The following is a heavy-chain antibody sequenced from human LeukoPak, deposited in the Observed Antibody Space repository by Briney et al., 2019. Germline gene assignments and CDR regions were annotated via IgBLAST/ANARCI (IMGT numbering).Heavy chain of an antibody. V-gene: IGHV4-59*01. CDR1: GGSISSYY. Sequence: SETLSLTCTVSGGSISSYYWSWIRQPPGKGLEWSGYIYYSGSTNYNPSLKSRVTISVDTSKNQFSLKLNSVTAADTADYYCARAPVVRGVFGWFDFWGQGVLVTVSS. D-gene: IGHD3-10*01. CDR3: ARAPVVRGVFGWFDF. J-gene: IGHJ5*01. CDR2: IYYSGST.